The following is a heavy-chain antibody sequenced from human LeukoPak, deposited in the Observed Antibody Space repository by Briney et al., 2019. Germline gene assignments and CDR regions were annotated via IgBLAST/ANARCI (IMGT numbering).Heavy chain of an antibody. Sequence: SETLSLTCTISGGSISGSSYYWGWLRQPPGKGLEWIGSIYYTGSSSYNPSLKSRVTISVDTSKNQFSLRLTSVIAADTAVYYCARMSRLDYWGQGTLVTVS. CDR2: IYYTGSS. CDR3: ARMSRLDY. CDR1: GGSISGSSYY. J-gene: IGHJ4*02. V-gene: IGHV4-39*01.